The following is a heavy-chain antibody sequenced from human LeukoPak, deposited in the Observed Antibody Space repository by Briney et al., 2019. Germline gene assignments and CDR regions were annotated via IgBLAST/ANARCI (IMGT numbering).Heavy chain of an antibody. CDR3: AKPPYSSSWYYFDY. CDR2: INTDGSST. D-gene: IGHD6-13*01. J-gene: IGHJ4*02. CDR1: GFTFSSYW. Sequence: GGSLRLSCAASGFTFSSYWMRWVRQAPGKGLVWVSRINTDGSSTSYADSVKGRFTISRDNSKNTLYLQMNSLRAEDTAVYYCAKPPYSSSWYYFDYWGQGTLVTVSS. V-gene: IGHV3-74*01.